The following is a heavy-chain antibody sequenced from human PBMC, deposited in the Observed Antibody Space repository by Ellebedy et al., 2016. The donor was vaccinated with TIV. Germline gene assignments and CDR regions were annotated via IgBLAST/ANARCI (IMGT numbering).Heavy chain of an antibody. Sequence: SETLSLTCTVSGGSISSGGYYWSWIRQHPGKGLEWIGYIYYSGSTYYNPSLKSRVTISVDTSKNQFSLKLSSVTAADTAVYYCARDGIIGDLWSGYNWFDPWGQGTLVTVSS. J-gene: IGHJ5*02. V-gene: IGHV4-31*03. CDR3: ARDGIIGDLWSGYNWFDP. CDR2: IYYSGST. D-gene: IGHD3-3*01. CDR1: GGSISSGGYY.